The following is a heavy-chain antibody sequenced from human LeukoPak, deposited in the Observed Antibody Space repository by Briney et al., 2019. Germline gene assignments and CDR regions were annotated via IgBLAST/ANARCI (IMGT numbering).Heavy chain of an antibody. D-gene: IGHD3-3*01. Sequence: PGGSLRLSCAASGFTFSTYAMSWVRQAPGKGLEWVSLISGSGGGTYYADSVKGRFTISRDNSKNTLYLQMNSLRAEDTAVYYCAKDFWSGYYPNYWGQGTLVTVSS. CDR3: AKDFWSGYYPNY. CDR1: GFTFSTYA. V-gene: IGHV3-23*01. CDR2: ISGSGGGT. J-gene: IGHJ4*02.